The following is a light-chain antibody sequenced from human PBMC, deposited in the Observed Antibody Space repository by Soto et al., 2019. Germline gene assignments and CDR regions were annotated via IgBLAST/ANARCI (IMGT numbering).Light chain of an antibody. Sequence: EIFLTQSPGTLSLSLWEIATLSWRASQSVSSSYLAWYQQIPGQAPRLLIYGASSRATGIPDRFSGSGSGTDFTLTISRLEAEDFAVYYCQRYGSSPPITFGQGTRLEIK. CDR3: QRYGSSPPIT. CDR1: QSVSSSY. J-gene: IGKJ5*01. CDR2: GAS. V-gene: IGKV3-20*01.